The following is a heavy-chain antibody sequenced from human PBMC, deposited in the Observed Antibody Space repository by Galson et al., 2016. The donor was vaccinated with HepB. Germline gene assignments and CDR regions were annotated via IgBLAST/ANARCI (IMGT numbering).Heavy chain of an antibody. CDR1: GFTFSNSW. D-gene: IGHD2-2*01. CDR3: ARYAGRDASCSPFDY. CDR2: IKQDGSEE. Sequence: SLRLSCAASGFTFSNSWMSWVRQAPGKGLEWVANIKQDGSEEYYVDSAKGRFTISRDNAKNSLYLQMNSLRADDSAVYYCARYAGRDASCSPFDYWGQGTLVTVSS. V-gene: IGHV3-7*01. J-gene: IGHJ4*02.